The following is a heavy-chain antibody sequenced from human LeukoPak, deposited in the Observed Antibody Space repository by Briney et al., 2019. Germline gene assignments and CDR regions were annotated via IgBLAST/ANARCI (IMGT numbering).Heavy chain of an antibody. CDR3: ARYPFDGYNYYFDY. V-gene: IGHV4-59*01. CDR2: IYYSGSA. Sequence: SETLSLTCTVSGGSISTYYWSWIRQPPGKGLEWIGFIYYSGSANYNPSLKSRVTISVDTSKNHFSLKLSSVTAADTAAYYCARYPFDGYNYYFDYWGQGTLVTVSS. J-gene: IGHJ4*02. D-gene: IGHD5-24*01. CDR1: GGSISTYY.